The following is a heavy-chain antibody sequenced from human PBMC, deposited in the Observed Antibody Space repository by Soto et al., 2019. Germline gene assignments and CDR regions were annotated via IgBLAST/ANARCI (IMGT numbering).Heavy chain of an antibody. CDR3: ARAVVSGGESLVYTDAFDI. J-gene: IGHJ3*02. D-gene: IGHD2-8*01. CDR1: GGSISSYY. V-gene: IGHV4-59*01. Sequence: QVQLQESGPGLVKPSETLSLTCTVSGGSISSYYWSWIRQPPGKGLEWIGYIYYSGSTNYNPSLKSRVTISVDTSKNQFSLKLSSVTAADTAVYYCARAVVSGGESLVYTDAFDIWGQGTMVTVSS. CDR2: IYYSGST.